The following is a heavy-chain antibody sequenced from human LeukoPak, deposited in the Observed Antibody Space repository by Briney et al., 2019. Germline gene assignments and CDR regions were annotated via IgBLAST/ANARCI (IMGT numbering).Heavy chain of an antibody. CDR1: GFTFDDYG. CDR2: SNWNGGST. Sequence: GGSLRLSCAATGFTFDDYGMSWVRQAPGKGLEGVSGSNWNGGSTGDADSVKGRSTISRDNAKNSLYLQMNSLRAEDTALYYCARESAYCGGDCYSGFDYWGQGTLVTVSS. CDR3: ARESAYCGGDCYSGFDY. J-gene: IGHJ4*02. V-gene: IGHV3-20*04. D-gene: IGHD2-21*02.